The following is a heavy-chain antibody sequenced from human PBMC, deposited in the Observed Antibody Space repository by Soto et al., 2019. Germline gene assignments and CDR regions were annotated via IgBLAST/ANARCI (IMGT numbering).Heavy chain of an antibody. CDR2: IIPISDTA. Sequence: VASVKVSCKASGGTFSSYAISWVRQAPGQGLEWMGGIIPISDTANYAQKFQGRVTITADKSTSTAYMELSSLRSEDTAVYYCARGYYDFWSGPRVWGQETLVTVSS. CDR3: ARGYYDFWSGPRV. V-gene: IGHV1-69*06. D-gene: IGHD3-3*01. CDR1: GGTFSSYA. J-gene: IGHJ4*02.